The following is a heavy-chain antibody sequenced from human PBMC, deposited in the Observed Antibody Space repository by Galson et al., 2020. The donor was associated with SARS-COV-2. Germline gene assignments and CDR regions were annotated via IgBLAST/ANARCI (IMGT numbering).Heavy chain of an antibody. CDR2: IFWDDDN. CDR1: GFSLSTTGVG. Sequence: SGPTLVKPTQTLTLTCTFSGFSLSTTGVGVGWIRQPPGQALEWLALIFWDDDNRYSPSLKWRLTIAKDTSKNRVVLTMTNMDPVYTATYYCARWGDYSNFLDCWGQGTLVTVSS. V-gene: IGHV2-5*02. CDR3: ARWGDYSNFLDC. J-gene: IGHJ4*02. D-gene: IGHD4-4*01.